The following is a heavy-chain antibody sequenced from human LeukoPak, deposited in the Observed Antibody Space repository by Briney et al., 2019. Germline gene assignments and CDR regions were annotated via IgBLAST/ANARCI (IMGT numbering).Heavy chain of an antibody. J-gene: IGHJ4*02. CDR2: INHSGST. V-gene: IGHV4-34*01. CDR1: GGSFSGYY. Sequence: SETLSLTCAVYGGSFSGYYWSWIRQPPGKGLEWIGEINHSGSTNYNPSLKSRVTISVDTSKNQFSLKLSSVTAADTAVYYCARGLRRFWSGYYGRYFDYWGQGTLVTVSS. D-gene: IGHD3-3*01. CDR3: ARGLRRFWSGYYGRYFDY.